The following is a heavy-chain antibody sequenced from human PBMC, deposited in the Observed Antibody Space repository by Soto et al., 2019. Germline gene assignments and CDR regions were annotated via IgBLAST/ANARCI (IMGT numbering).Heavy chain of an antibody. Sequence: SEPLSLTCTVSGGSISSYYWSWIRQPPWKGLEWIGYIYYSGITNYNPSLKSRVTISVDTSKNQFSLKLSSVTAADTAVYYCARDRITAAGNTWFDRWGKRTLV. CDR3: ARDRITAAGNTWFDR. J-gene: IGHJ5*02. D-gene: IGHD6-13*01. CDR2: IYYSGIT. CDR1: GGSISSYY. V-gene: IGHV4-59*01.